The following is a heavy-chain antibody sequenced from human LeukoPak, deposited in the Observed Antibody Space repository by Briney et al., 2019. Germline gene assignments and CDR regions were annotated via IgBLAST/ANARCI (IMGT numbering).Heavy chain of an antibody. V-gene: IGHV3-30*09. CDR1: RFRPREHA. CDR3: AWEEIAQLQF. J-gene: IGHJ4*02. CDR2: ISHDGANK. D-gene: IGHD5-24*01. Sequence: SLCLSCSVSRFRPREHATESVCQSPGRGLEWLAFISHDGANKYYAESVEGQFAISRANSKNTVYLQLSGLRDEDTSLYCCAWEEIAQLQFWGQGTLVSVSS.